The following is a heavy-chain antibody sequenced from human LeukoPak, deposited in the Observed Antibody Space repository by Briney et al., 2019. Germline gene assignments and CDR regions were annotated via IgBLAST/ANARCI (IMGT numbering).Heavy chain of an antibody. V-gene: IGHV4-34*01. D-gene: IGHD3-22*01. CDR2: INHSGST. CDR3: ARVYYDSSGYFAFDY. CDR1: GGSFSGYY. J-gene: IGHJ4*02. Sequence: SETLSLTCAVYGGSFSGYYWSWIRQPPGKGLEWIGEINHSGSTNYNPSLKSRVTISVDTSKSQFSLKLSSVTAADTAVYYCARVYYDSSGYFAFDYWGQGTLVTVSS.